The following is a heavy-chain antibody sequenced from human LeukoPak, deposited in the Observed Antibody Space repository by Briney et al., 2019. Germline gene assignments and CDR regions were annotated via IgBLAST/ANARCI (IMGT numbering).Heavy chain of an antibody. CDR2: FYHGGST. D-gene: IGHD5-18*01. CDR1: GYSISTGYY. CDR3: ARRPGGYSYGYYFDY. Sequence: PSETLSLTCTVSGYSISTGYYWDWIRQPPGKGLEWIGTFYHGGSTYYNPSLKSRVTISVDTSKNQFSLKLSSVTAADTAVYYCARRPGGYSYGYYFDYWGQGTLVTVSS. J-gene: IGHJ4*02. V-gene: IGHV4-38-2*02.